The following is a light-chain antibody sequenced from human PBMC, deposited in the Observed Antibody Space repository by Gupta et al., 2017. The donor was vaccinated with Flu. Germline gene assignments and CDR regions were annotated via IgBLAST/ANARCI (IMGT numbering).Light chain of an antibody. J-gene: IGLJ3*02. Sequence: SYVLPQPPSVPVAPGQTASITCGGDNIRSKNVRWYQQRPGQAPELVIHDDSVRPSGIPERFSGSNSGNTATLTITRVEAGEEADFYCQVWDSSPSHPGVFGGGTKLTVL. V-gene: IGLV3-21*02. CDR3: QVWDSSPSHPGV. CDR1: NIRSKN. CDR2: DDS.